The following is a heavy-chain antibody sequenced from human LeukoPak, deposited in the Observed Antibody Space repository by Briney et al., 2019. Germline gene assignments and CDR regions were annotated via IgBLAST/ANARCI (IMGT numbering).Heavy chain of an antibody. V-gene: IGHV3-30-3*01. D-gene: IGHD3-16*01. Sequence: GGSLRLSCAASGFNFNSYAVHWVRQAPGKGLEWVAVISYDGSINFYAASVKGRFTISRDNSKNTLYLQMNSLRAEDTAVYYCAKGGAGHYYGMDVWGQGTTVTVSS. CDR3: AKGGAGHYYGMDV. J-gene: IGHJ6*02. CDR1: GFNFNSYA. CDR2: ISYDGSIN.